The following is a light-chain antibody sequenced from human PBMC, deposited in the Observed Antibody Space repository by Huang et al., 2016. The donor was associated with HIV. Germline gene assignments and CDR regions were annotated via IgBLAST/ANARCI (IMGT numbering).Light chain of an antibody. V-gene: IGKV1-5*03. J-gene: IGKJ3*01. CDR3: QQYNSYPFT. CDR2: KSS. CDR1: QSISSW. Sequence: DIQMTQSPSTLSASVGDRVTITCRASQSISSWLAWYQQKPGKAPKVLISKSSSLESGVPSRFSGSGSGTEFTLTISSLQPDDFATYYCQQYNSYPFTFGPGTKVDVK.